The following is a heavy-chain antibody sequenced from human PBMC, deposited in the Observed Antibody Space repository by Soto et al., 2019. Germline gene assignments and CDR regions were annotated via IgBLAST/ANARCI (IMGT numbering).Heavy chain of an antibody. V-gene: IGHV3-9*01. CDR3: AKGGSSPTDYMDV. CDR1: GFTFDDYA. CDR2: ISWNSGSI. J-gene: IGHJ6*03. Sequence: EVQLVESGGGLVQPGRSLRLSCAASGFTFDDYAMHWVRQAPGKGLEWVSGISWNSGSIGYADSVKGRFTISRDNAKNSLYLQMNSLRAEDTALYYCAKGGSSPTDYMDVWGKGTTVTVSS. D-gene: IGHD6-6*01.